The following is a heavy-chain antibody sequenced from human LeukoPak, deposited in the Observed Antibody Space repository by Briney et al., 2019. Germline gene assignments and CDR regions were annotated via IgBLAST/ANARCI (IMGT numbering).Heavy chain of an antibody. J-gene: IGHJ4*02. CDR1: GFTFSSYV. V-gene: IGHV3-74*01. CDR2: SNSDGSHS. D-gene: IGHD1-7*01. CDR3: ARELGTTFDH. Sequence: GGSLRLSCAASGFTFSSYVMSWVRQAPGKGLVWVSRSNSDGSHSSYADSVKGRFTMSRDNAKNTLYLQMNSLRAEDTAVYYCARELGTTFDHWGQGTLVTVSS.